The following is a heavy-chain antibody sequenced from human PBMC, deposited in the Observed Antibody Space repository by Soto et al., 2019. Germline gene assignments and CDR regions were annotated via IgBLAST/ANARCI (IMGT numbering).Heavy chain of an antibody. J-gene: IGHJ4*02. CDR3: ARISSGWPFDY. Sequence: ASVKVSCKASGYTFTSYYMHWVRQAPGQGLEWMGIINPSGGSTSYAQNFQGRVTMTRNTSISTAYMELSSLRSEDTAVYYCARISSGWPFDYWGQGTLVTVSS. CDR1: GYTFTSYY. V-gene: IGHV1-46*01. CDR2: INPSGGST. D-gene: IGHD6-19*01.